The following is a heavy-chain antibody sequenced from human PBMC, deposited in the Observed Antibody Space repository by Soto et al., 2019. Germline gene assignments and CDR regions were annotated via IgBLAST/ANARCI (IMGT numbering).Heavy chain of an antibody. J-gene: IGHJ6*02. D-gene: IGHD2-15*01. CDR2: IYYSGST. Sequence: SETLSLTCTVSGGSISSYSHYWGWIRQPPGKGLEWIGYIYYSGSTNYNPSLKSRVTISVDTSKNQFSLKLSSVTAADTAVYYCARDVMVGLDYYSGMDVWGQGTTVTVSS. CDR3: ARDVMVGLDYYSGMDV. CDR1: GGSISSYSHY. V-gene: IGHV4-61*01.